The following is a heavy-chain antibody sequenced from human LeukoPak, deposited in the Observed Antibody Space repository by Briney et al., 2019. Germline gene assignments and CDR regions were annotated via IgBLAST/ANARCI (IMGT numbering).Heavy chain of an antibody. CDR2: IYYTGIT. CDR1: GGSISSGAFY. J-gene: IGHJ4*02. V-gene: IGHV4-31*03. CDR3: AASSGVTLGRF. D-gene: IGHD3-16*01. Sequence: PSETLSLTCTVSGGSISSGAFYNNWIRQRPGKGLEWIGYIYYTGITSYTPSLKSRATMSVDTSMNQVSLKLSSLTAADTAVYYCAASSGVTLGRFWGQGTLVTVSS.